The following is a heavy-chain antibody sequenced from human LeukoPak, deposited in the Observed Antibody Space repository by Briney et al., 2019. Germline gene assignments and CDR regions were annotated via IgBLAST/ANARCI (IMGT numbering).Heavy chain of an antibody. J-gene: IGHJ4*02. Sequence: PSETLSLTCTVYGGSISSYYWSWIRQPPGKGLEWIGYIYYSGSTNYNPSLKSRVTISVDTSKNQFSLKLSSVTAADTAVYYCARATPDYYGSGKRGSFDYWGQGTLVTVSS. D-gene: IGHD3-10*01. CDR3: ARATPDYYGSGKRGSFDY. CDR2: IYYSGST. V-gene: IGHV4-59*01. CDR1: GGSISSYY.